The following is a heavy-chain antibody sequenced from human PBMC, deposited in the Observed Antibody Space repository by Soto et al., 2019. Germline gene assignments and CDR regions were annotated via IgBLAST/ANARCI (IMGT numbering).Heavy chain of an antibody. CDR2: ITSSSSYI. V-gene: IGHV3-21*01. CDR1: GSTFSLYS. D-gene: IGHD3-22*01. Sequence: GGSLRLSCAASGSTFSLYSMIWVRQAPGKGLEWVASITSSSSYIYYEDSLKGRFTISRDNAKNSLFLQLDSLRAEDTAVYFCVRARSTDSRPDYWGQGTLVTVSS. J-gene: IGHJ4*02. CDR3: VRARSTDSRPDY.